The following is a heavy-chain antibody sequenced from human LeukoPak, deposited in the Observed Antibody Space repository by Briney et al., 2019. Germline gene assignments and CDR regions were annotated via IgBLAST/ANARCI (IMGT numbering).Heavy chain of an antibody. D-gene: IGHD2-15*01. CDR1: GFTFSSYS. J-gene: IGHJ6*02. V-gene: IGHV3-23*01. CDR2: ISGSGGST. Sequence: GGSLRLSCAASGFTFSSYSMNWVRQAPGKGLEWVSAISGSGGSTYYADSVKGRFTISRDNSKNTLYLQMNSLRAEDTAVYYCAREVGYCSGGSCYYNYYYGMDVWGQGTTVTVSS. CDR3: AREVGYCSGGSCYYNYYYGMDV.